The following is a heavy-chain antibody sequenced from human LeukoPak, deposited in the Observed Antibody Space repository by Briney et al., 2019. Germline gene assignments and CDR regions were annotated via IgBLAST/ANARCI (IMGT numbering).Heavy chain of an antibody. CDR1: GYTFTSYA. CDR3: ARVNLLWFGELYY. CDR2: INTNTGNP. Sequence: ASVTVSCTASGYTFTSYAMNWVRQAPGQGLEWMGWINTNTGNPTYAQGFTGRFVLSLDTSVSTAYLQISSLKAEDTAVYYCARVNLLWFGELYYWGQGTLVTVSS. D-gene: IGHD3-10*01. V-gene: IGHV7-4-1*02. J-gene: IGHJ4*02.